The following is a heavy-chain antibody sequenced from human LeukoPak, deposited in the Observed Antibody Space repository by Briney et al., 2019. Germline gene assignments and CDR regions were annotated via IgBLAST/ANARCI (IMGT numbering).Heavy chain of an antibody. CDR1: GFTFSSYW. CDR3: AKDGSRGYSGYEREYYSDY. CDR2: IRYDGTNK. D-gene: IGHD5-12*01. J-gene: IGHJ4*02. Sequence: GGSLRLSCAASGFTFSSYWMSWVRQAPGKGLEWVAFIRYDGTNKYYADSVKGRFTISRDNSKNTLYLQMNSLRAEDTALYYCAKDGSRGYSGYEREYYSDYWGQGTLVTVSS. V-gene: IGHV3-30*02.